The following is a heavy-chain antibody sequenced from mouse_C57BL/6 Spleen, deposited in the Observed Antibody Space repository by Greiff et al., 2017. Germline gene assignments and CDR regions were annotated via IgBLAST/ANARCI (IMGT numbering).Heavy chain of an antibody. J-gene: IGHJ1*03. CDR3: ARNGYYPYWYFDV. V-gene: IGHV3-6*01. CDR1: GYSITSGYY. D-gene: IGHD2-3*01. CDR2: ISYDGSN. Sequence: EVKLMESGPGLVKPSQSLSLTCSVTGYSITSGYYWNWIRQFPGNKLEWMGYISYDGSNNYNPSLKNRISITRDTSKNQFFLKLNSVTTEDTATYYCARNGYYPYWYFDVWGTGTTVTVSS.